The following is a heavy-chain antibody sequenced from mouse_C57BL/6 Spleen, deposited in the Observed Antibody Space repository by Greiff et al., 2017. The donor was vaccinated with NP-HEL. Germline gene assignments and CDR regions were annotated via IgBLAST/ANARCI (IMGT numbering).Heavy chain of an antibody. J-gene: IGHJ1*03. V-gene: IGHV1-80*01. CDR2: IYPGDGDT. CDR3: SYYSNYGGYFDV. CDR1: GYAFSSYW. D-gene: IGHD2-5*01. Sequence: VQLQQSGAELVKPGASVKISCKASGYAFSSYWMNWVKQRPGKGLEWIGQIYPGDGDTNYNGKFKGKATLTADKSSSTAYMQLSSLTSEDSAVYFCSYYSNYGGYFDVWGTGTTVTVAS.